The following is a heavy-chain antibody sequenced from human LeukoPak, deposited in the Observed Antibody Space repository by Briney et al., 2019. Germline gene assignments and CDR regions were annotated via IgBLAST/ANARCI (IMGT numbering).Heavy chain of an antibody. D-gene: IGHD3-10*01. CDR1: GYTFTSYG. CDR3: ARDSDGSGSYYTNRFDP. J-gene: IGHJ5*02. V-gene: IGHV1-2*02. Sequence: ASVKVSCKASGYTFTSYGISWVRQAPGQGLEWMGWINPNSGGTSFAQKFQGRVTMTRDTSISTAYMELSRLRSDDTAVYYCARDSDGSGSYYTNRFDPWGQGTLVTVSS. CDR2: INPNSGGT.